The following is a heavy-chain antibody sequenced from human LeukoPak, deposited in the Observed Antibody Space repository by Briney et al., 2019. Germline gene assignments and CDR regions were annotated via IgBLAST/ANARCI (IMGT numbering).Heavy chain of an antibody. Sequence: GGSLRLSCAASGFTFSRHLRHWVRQAEGTGLVWVSNVKSDGTPTNYADSVKGRFTVSRDNAKNTLYLQMNSLRVEDTAVYYCVRKFATGDWGQGTLVTVSS. J-gene: IGHJ4*02. D-gene: IGHD1-14*01. V-gene: IGHV3-74*01. CDR1: GFTFSRHL. CDR3: VRKFATGD. CDR2: VKSDGTPT.